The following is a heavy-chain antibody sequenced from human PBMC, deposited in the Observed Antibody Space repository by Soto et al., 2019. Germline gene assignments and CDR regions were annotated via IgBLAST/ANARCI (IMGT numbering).Heavy chain of an antibody. CDR3: ARGIFGVVILDY. CDR1: GGSFRSSDYY. CDR2: MHYSGST. Sequence: SETLSLTCTVFGGSFRSSDYYWGWIRQPPNKGLEWIGSMHYSGSTFYNPSLKSRVSISVDTSKNQFSLKLTSVTAADTAVYYCARGIFGVVILDYWGQGTLVTVSS. V-gene: IGHV4-39*07. D-gene: IGHD3-3*01. J-gene: IGHJ4*02.